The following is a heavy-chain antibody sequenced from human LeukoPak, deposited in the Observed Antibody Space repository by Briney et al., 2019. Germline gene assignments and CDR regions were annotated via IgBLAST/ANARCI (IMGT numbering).Heavy chain of an antibody. J-gene: IGHJ4*02. V-gene: IGHV5-51*01. CDR1: GYLFYGHW. CDR2: IYPDNSAA. D-gene: IGHD2/OR15-2a*01. Sequence: ASLQISCQGSGYLFYGHWIAWVRQMPGKGLEWMGVIYPDNSAAKYSPSFQGRVTISADKSINTAYLHWGSVEASDTAMYYCAREDSPTVTPNLCEFCGQGTLVTVSS. CDR3: AREDSPTVTPNLCEF.